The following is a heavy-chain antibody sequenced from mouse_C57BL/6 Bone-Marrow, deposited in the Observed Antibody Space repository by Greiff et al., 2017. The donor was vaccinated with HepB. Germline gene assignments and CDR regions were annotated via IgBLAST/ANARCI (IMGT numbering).Heavy chain of an antibody. J-gene: IGHJ2*01. V-gene: IGHV5-6*01. D-gene: IGHD1-1*01. Sequence: EVQGVESGGDLVKPGGSLKLSCAASGFTFSSYGMSWVRQTPDKRLEWVATISSGGSYTYYPDSVKGRFTISRDNAKNTLYLQMSSLKSEDTAMYYCARQGATVVATVDYWGQGTTLTVSS. CDR3: ARQGATVVATVDY. CDR1: GFTFSSYG. CDR2: ISSGGSYT.